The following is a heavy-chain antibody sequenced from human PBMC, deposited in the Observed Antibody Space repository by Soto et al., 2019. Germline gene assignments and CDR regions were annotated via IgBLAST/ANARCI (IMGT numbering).Heavy chain of an antibody. Sequence: EVQLVESGGGLVQPGGSLRLSCAASGFTFSDYSMNWVRQAPGKGLEWISYINGISSTIYYADSVKGRFTISRDNAKKSLYLQMNSLRAEDTAMYYCAREGGTSWYVRWFDPWGQGTLVTVSS. CDR1: GFTFSDYS. V-gene: IGHV3-48*01. J-gene: IGHJ5*02. CDR3: AREGGTSWYVRWFDP. CDR2: INGISSTI. D-gene: IGHD6-13*01.